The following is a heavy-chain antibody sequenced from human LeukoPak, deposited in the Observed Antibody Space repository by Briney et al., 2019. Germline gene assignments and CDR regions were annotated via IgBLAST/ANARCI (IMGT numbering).Heavy chain of an antibody. CDR3: ARDTYRVEMATKPGFDP. Sequence: ASVKVSCKASGGTFSSYAISWVRQAPGQGLEWMGRIIPILGITNYAQKFQGRVTITADKSTSTAYMELSSLRSEDTAVYYCARDTYRVEMATKPGFDPWGQGTLVTVSS. CDR2: IIPILGIT. J-gene: IGHJ5*02. CDR1: GGTFSSYA. D-gene: IGHD5-24*01. V-gene: IGHV1-69*04.